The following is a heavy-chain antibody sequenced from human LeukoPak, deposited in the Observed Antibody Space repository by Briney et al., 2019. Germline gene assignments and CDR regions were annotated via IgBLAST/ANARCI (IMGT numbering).Heavy chain of an antibody. CDR1: GFTFSSYS. CDR2: ISSSSSYI. J-gene: IGHJ4*02. V-gene: IGHV3-21*01. CDR3: ARVRYYYDSSGPGPVDY. D-gene: IGHD3-22*01. Sequence: GGSLRLSCAASGFTFSSYSMNWVRQAPGKGLEWVSSISSSSSYIYYADSVKGRFTISRDNAKNSLYLQMNSLRAEDTAVYYCARVRYYYDSSGPGPVDYWGQGTLVTVSS.